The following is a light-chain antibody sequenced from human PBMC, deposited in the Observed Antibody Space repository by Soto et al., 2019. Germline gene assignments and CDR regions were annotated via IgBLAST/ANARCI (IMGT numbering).Light chain of an antibody. V-gene: IGKV3-20*01. CDR1: QSVSSSY. J-gene: IGKJ1*01. CDR3: QQYGSSLLWT. CDR2: GAS. Sequence: EIVLTQSPGTLSLSPGERATLSCRASQSVSSSYLAWYQQKPGQAPRLLIYGASSRATGIPDRFSGSGSGTDFTLTISRLEPEDFAVCYCQQYGSSLLWTFGQGTKVEIK.